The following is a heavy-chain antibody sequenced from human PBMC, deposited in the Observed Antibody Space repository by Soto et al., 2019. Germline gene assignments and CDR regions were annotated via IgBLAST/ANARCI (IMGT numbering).Heavy chain of an antibody. J-gene: IGHJ5*02. CDR2: INPNSGGT. D-gene: IGHD3-9*01. CDR3: ASCLTGYPNNWFDP. CDR1: GYTFTGYY. V-gene: IGHV1-2*02. Sequence: QVQLVQSGAEVKKPGASVKVSCKASGYTFTGYYMHWVRQAPGQGLEWMGWINPNSGGTNYAQKVQGRVTMTRDTSISTAYMELSRLRSDDTAVYYCASCLTGYPNNWFDPWGQGTLVTVSS.